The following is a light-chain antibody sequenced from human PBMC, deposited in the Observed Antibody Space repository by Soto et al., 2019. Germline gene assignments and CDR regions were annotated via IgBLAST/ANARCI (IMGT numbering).Light chain of an antibody. Sequence: QAVLTQPRSVSGSPGQSVTISCTGTSSDVGDYNYVSWYQQHPGKAPKFIIYDVSKRPSGVPDRFSGSKSGNTASLTISGLQAEDEADYYCCSYAGSYLWLFGGGTKLTVL. CDR3: CSYAGSYLWL. CDR2: DVS. J-gene: IGLJ3*02. CDR1: SSDVGDYNY. V-gene: IGLV2-11*01.